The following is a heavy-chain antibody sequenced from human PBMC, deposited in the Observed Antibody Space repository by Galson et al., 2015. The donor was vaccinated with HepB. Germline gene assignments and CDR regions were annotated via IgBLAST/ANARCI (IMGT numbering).Heavy chain of an antibody. Sequence: SVKVSCKASGYTFTSYYMHWVRQAPGQGLEWMGIINPSGGSTSYAQKFQGRVTMTRDTSTSTVYMELSSLRSEDTAVYYCARVVRAVAGHDAFDIWGQGTMVTVSS. CDR2: INPSGGST. V-gene: IGHV1-46*03. CDR3: ARVVRAVAGHDAFDI. J-gene: IGHJ3*02. CDR1: GYTFTSYY. D-gene: IGHD6-19*01.